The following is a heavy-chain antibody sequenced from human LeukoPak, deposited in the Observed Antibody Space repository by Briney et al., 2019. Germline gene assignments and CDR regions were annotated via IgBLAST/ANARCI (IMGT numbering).Heavy chain of an antibody. CDR3: ASNVVVPGEDYYYGMDV. CDR1: GGSISSYY. V-gene: IGHV4-59*01. J-gene: IGHJ6*02. CDR2: IYYSGST. Sequence: SETLSLTCTVSGGSISSYYWSWIRQPPGKGLEWTGYIYYSGSTNYNPSLKSRVTISVDTSKNQFSLKLSSVTAADTAVYYCASNVVVPGEDYYYGMDVWGQGTTVTVSS. D-gene: IGHD2-2*01.